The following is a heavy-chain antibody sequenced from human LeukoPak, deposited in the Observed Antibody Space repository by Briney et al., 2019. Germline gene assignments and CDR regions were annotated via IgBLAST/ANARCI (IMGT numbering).Heavy chain of an antibody. CDR3: ARCPGNWNFFDY. Sequence: GGSLRLSCAASGFTVSSNYMSWVRQAPGKGLEWVSVIYSGGSTYYADSVKGRFTISRDNSKNTLYLQMNSLRAEDTAVYYCARCPGNWNFFDYWGQGTLVTVSS. CDR2: IYSGGST. V-gene: IGHV3-66*02. D-gene: IGHD1-1*01. CDR1: GFTVSSNY. J-gene: IGHJ4*02.